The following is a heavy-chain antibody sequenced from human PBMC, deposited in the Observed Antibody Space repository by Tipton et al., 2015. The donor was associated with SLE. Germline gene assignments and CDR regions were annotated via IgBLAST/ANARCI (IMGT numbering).Heavy chain of an antibody. CDR3: ARDPTRAEDGMDV. CDR1: GGSISSHY. D-gene: IGHD6-19*01. V-gene: IGHV4-59*11. J-gene: IGHJ6*02. CDR2: IYYSGST. Sequence: LRLTCTVSGGSISSHYWSWIRQPPGKGLEWIGYIYYSGSTNYNPSLKSRVTISVDTSKNQFSLKLSSVTAADTAVYYCARDPTRAEDGMDVWGQGTTVTVSS.